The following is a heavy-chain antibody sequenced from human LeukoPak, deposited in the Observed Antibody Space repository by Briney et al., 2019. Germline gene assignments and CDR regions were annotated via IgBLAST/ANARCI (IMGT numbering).Heavy chain of an antibody. D-gene: IGHD1-26*01. CDR3: ARDRDWELYDY. CDR2: ISSDGISS. J-gene: IGHJ4*02. Sequence: GGSLRLSCAASGFTFSDYWMHWVRQSPGRRLVRVARISSDGISSIYADSVKGRFTISRDNAKNTLYLQMNDLGADDTAIYYCARDRDWELYDYWGQGTLVTVSS. V-gene: IGHV3-74*01. CDR1: GFTFSDYW.